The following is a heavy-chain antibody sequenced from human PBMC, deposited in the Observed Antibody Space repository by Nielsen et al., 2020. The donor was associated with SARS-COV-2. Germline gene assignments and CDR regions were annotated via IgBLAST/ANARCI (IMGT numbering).Heavy chain of an antibody. CDR1: GYSFTTYW. CDR2: IFPGDSDT. J-gene: IGHJ6*02. V-gene: IGHV5-51*01. D-gene: IGHD1-26*01. CDR3: ARHYDRGTYWGGNYYYHMDV. Sequence: GESLKISCKGSGYSFTTYWIGWVRQMPGKGLEWMGIIFPGDSDTRYSPSFQGQVTISADKSISTAYLQWSSLKASDTAMYYCARHYDRGTYWGGNYYYHMDVWGQGTAVTVSS.